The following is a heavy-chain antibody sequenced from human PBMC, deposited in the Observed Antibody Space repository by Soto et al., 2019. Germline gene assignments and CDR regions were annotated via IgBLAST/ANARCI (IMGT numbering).Heavy chain of an antibody. Sequence: QVQLVQSGAEVKKPGASVKVSCKASGYTFTSYYMHWVRQAPGQGLEWMGIINPSGGSTSYAQKFQGRVTMTRDTSTSTVYMELSSLRSEETAVYYCARSYGDYGGFDYWGQGTLVTVSS. V-gene: IGHV1-46*01. J-gene: IGHJ4*02. D-gene: IGHD4-17*01. CDR2: INPSGGST. CDR3: ARSYGDYGGFDY. CDR1: GYTFTSYY.